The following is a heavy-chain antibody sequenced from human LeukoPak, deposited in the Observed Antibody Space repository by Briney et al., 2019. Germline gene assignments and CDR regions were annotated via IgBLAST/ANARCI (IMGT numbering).Heavy chain of an antibody. D-gene: IGHD3-10*01. J-gene: IGHJ4*02. V-gene: IGHV4-30-2*01. CDR3: ARGVISGSGCFDY. CDR1: GGSISSGDYS. CDR2: IFHSGTT. Sequence: SETLSLTCAVSGGSISSGDYSWSWIRQPPGKGLEWIGYIFHSGTTYYNPSLKSRVTISADRSKKQFSLNLSSVTAADTAVYYCARGVISGSGCFDYWGQGTLVTVSS.